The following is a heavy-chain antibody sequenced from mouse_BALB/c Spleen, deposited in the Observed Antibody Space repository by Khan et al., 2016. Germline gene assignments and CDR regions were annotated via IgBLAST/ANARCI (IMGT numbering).Heavy chain of an antibody. J-gene: IGHJ3*01. CDR3: TRGESTMIRGFAY. D-gene: IGHD2-4*01. CDR2: IFPSDSYT. Sequence: QVRLQQSGAELVRPGASVKLSCKASGYTFTSYWINWMKQRPGQGLEWIGNIFPSDSYTNYNQKFKDKATLTVDKSSSTAYMQLSSPTSGDSAIYYCTRGESTMIRGFAYWGQGTLVTVSA. V-gene: IGHV1-69*02. CDR1: GYTFTSYW.